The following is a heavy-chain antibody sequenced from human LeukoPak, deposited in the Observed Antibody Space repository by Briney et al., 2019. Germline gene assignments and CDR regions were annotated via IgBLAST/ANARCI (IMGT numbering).Heavy chain of an antibody. J-gene: IGHJ4*02. CDR3: AKGGGSSYGRYCFDD. V-gene: IGHV3-23*01. Sequence: PGGSLRLSCATSGFTFRSHALTWVRQAPGKGPEWVSAITSDASYTYYADSVKGRFTTSRDDSKNTVYLQMNGLRAEDTAVYYCAKGGGSSYGRYCFDDWGQGTLVTVSS. D-gene: IGHD5-18*01. CDR2: ITSDASYT. CDR1: GFTFRSHA.